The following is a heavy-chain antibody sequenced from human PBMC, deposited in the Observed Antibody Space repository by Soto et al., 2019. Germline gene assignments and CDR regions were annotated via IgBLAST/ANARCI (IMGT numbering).Heavy chain of an antibody. V-gene: IGHV3-49*04. CDR2: IRRNAYGGTT. D-gene: IGHD3-16*01. CDR3: TRASSLDFDF. J-gene: IGHJ4*02. CDR1: GFTFGDYA. Sequence: VRLVESGGGLVQPGRSLRLSCTTSGFTFGDYALSWVRQAPGKGLEWVGFIRRNAYGGTTDYAASVKGRFTTSRDDSKSIAYLQMNSLRTEDTALYYCTRASSLDFDFWGQGTLVTVSS.